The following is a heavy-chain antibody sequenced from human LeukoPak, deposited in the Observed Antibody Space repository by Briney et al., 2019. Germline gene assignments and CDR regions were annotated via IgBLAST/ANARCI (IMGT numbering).Heavy chain of an antibody. J-gene: IGHJ5*02. CDR3: AKVPFDP. CDR2: ISSDGSNK. V-gene: IGHV3-30*18. Sequence: GGSLRLSCAASGFTLSSYGMHWVRQAPGKGLEWVAVISSDGSNKYYADSVKGRFTISRDSSENTLYLQMNSLRGEDTAVYYCAKVPFDPWGQGTLVTVSS. CDR1: GFTLSSYG.